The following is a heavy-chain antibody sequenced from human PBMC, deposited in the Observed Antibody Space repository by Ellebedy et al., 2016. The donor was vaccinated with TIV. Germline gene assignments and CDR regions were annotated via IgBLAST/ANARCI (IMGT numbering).Heavy chain of an antibody. Sequence: SETLSLTXAVYGGSFSGYYWSWIRQPPGKGLEWIGEINHSGSTNYNPSLKSRVTISVDTSKNQFSLKLSSVTAADTAVYYCARDLGAGPDYWGQGTLVTVSS. D-gene: IGHD7-27*01. CDR2: INHSGST. V-gene: IGHV4-34*01. CDR1: GGSFSGYY. J-gene: IGHJ4*02. CDR3: ARDLGAGPDY.